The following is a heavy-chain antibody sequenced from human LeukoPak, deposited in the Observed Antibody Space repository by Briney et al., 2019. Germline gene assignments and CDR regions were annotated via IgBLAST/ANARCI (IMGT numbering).Heavy chain of an antibody. CDR1: GGTFSSYA. J-gene: IGHJ4*02. CDR2: IIPILGIA. D-gene: IGHD3-22*01. V-gene: IGHV1-69*04. CDR3: ARALYYYDSSGYFLFDY. Sequence: ASVKVSCKASGGTFSSYAISWVRQAPGQGLEWMGRIIPILGIANYAQKFQGRVTITADKSTSTAYMGLSSLRSEDTAVYYCARALYYYDSSGYFLFDYWGQGTLVTVSS.